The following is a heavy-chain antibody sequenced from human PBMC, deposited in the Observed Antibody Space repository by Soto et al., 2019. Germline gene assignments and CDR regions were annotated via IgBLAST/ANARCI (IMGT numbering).Heavy chain of an antibody. Sequence: EVQLVESGGGLVKPGGSLRLSCAASGFTFSSYSMNWVRQAPGKGLEWVSSISSSSSDIYYADSVKGRFTISRDNAKNSLYLQMNSLRAEDTAVYYCARRDRYSSGWPRYFDLWGRGTLLTVSS. V-gene: IGHV3-21*01. D-gene: IGHD6-19*01. CDR3: ARRDRYSSGWPRYFDL. CDR1: GFTFSSYS. J-gene: IGHJ2*01. CDR2: ISSSSSDI.